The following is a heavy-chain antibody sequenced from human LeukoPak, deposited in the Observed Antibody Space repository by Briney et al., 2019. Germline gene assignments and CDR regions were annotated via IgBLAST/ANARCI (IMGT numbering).Heavy chain of an antibody. V-gene: IGHV3-30*02. CDR1: GFPFSSFA. CDR3: TKVRLLGALDDAFDV. J-gene: IGHJ3*01. Sequence: RGSLRLSCAASGFPFSSFAMHWVRQAPGKGLEWVAFIRHDGTNKYHSNSVQGRFTISRDNSRNTVYLQLNSLRPEDTAVYYCTKVRLLGALDDAFDVWGQGTTVTVSS. D-gene: IGHD7-27*01. CDR2: IRHDGTNK.